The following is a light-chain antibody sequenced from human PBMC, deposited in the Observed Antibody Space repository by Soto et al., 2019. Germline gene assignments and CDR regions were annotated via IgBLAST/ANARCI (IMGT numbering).Light chain of an antibody. CDR1: QSISSW. CDR2: KTS. CDR3: QQYNSFSPTWT. V-gene: IGKV1-5*03. Sequence: DIQMTQSPSTLSASVGDRVTITCRASQSISSWLAWYQQKPGQAPQLLIYKTSSLESGVPSRFSGSGSGTEFTLTISSLQPDDFATYYCQQYNSFSPTWTFGQGTKGEIK. J-gene: IGKJ1*01.